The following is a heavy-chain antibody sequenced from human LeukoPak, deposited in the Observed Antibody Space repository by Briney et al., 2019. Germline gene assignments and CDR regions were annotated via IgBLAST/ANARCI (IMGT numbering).Heavy chain of an antibody. CDR1: GASTTSYY. CDR3: ARDTRSYDTSGYYYFDY. V-gene: IGHV4-59*01. D-gene: IGHD3-22*01. J-gene: IGHJ4*02. Sequence: SETLSLTCSVSGASTTSYYWNWIRQAPGKGLEWIGYIYSDGTTSYIPSLRSRVTISIDTSRHQSSLKLSSVTAADAAVYYCARDTRSYDTSGYYYFDYWGQGALVTVSS. CDR2: IYSDGTT.